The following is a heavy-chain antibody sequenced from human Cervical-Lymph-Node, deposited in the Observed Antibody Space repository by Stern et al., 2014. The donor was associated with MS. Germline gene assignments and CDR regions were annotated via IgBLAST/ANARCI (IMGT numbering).Heavy chain of an antibody. Sequence: VQLVESGAEVKNPGASVKVSCKASGYTFTDYYMQWMRQAPGQGLEWMGWINPNNGGTKSAQKFQGWVTMTRDTSTSTAHMELSRLRSDDTAIYYCARASTTANNYYDGVDVWGQGTTVTVTS. CDR2: INPNNGGT. CDR1: GYTFTDYY. CDR3: ARASTTANNYYDGVDV. J-gene: IGHJ6*02. V-gene: IGHV1-2*04. D-gene: IGHD1-1*01.